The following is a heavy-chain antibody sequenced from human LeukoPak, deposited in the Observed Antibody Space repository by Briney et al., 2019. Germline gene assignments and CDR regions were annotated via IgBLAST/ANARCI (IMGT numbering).Heavy chain of an antibody. Sequence: TSETLSLTCTVSGGSISSYYWSWIRQPPGKGLEWIGYIYYSGSTNYNPSLKGRVTISVDTSKNQFSLKLSSVTAADTAVYYCARYSSSRYYYYYMDVWGKGTTVTVSS. J-gene: IGHJ6*03. D-gene: IGHD6-13*01. CDR3: ARYSSSRYYYYYMDV. CDR1: GGSISSYY. CDR2: IYYSGST. V-gene: IGHV4-59*01.